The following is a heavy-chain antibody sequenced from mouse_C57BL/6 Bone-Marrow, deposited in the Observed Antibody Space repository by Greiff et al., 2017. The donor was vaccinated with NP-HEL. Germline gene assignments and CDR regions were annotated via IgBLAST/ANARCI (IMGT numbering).Heavy chain of an antibody. Sequence: QVQLQQPGAELVMPGASVKLSCKASGYTFTSYWMHWVKQRPGQGLEWIGEIDPSDSYTNYNQKFKGKSTLTVDKSSSTAYMQLSSLTSEDSAVYYCASDDCGSSYDDWGKGTTLTVSS. CDR3: ASDDCGSSYDD. J-gene: IGHJ2*01. V-gene: IGHV1-69*01. CDR1: GYTFTSYW. CDR2: IDPSDSYT. D-gene: IGHD1-1*01.